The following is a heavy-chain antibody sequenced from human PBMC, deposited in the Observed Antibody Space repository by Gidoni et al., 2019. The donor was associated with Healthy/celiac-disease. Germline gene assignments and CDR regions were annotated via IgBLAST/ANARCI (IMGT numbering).Heavy chain of an antibody. CDR1: GYSFTRYL. CDR3: ARKHSGSYYGAAFDI. Sequence: EVQLVQSGAEVKKPGASLKISCKGSGYSFTRYLIGWVRQMPGKGLEWMGIIYPGDSDTRYSPSFQGQVTISADKSISTAYLQWSSLKASDTAMYYCARKHSGSYYGAAFDIWGQGTMVTVSS. CDR2: IYPGDSDT. V-gene: IGHV5-51*03. J-gene: IGHJ3*02. D-gene: IGHD1-26*01.